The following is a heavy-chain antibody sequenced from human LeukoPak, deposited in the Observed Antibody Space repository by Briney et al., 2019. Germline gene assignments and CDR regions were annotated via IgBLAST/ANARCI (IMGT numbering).Heavy chain of an antibody. CDR1: GFSLSTSGMR. CDR3: ARTLRNGWRVREY. J-gene: IGHJ4*02. V-gene: IGHV2-70*04. D-gene: IGHD6-19*01. CDR2: IDWDDDK. Sequence: ESGPALVXPTQTLTLTCTFSGFSLSTSGMRVSWIRQPPGKALEWLARIDWDDDKFYSTSLKTRLTISKDTSKNQVVLTMTNMDPVDTATYYCARTLRNGWRVREYWGQGTLVTVSS.